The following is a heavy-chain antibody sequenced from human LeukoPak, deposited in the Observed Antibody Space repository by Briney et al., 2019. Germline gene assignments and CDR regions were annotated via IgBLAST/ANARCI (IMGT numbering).Heavy chain of an antibody. CDR2: IKQDGSEK. V-gene: IGHV3-7*01. Sequence: GGSLRLSCAASGFTFSSYWMSWVRQAPGKGLEWVANIKQDGSEKYYVDSVKGRFTISRDNAKSSLYLQMNSLRAEDTAVYYCARDLFGYSSGWYAGYWGQGTLVTVSS. CDR3: ARDLFGYSSGWYAGY. D-gene: IGHD6-19*01. J-gene: IGHJ4*02. CDR1: GFTFSSYW.